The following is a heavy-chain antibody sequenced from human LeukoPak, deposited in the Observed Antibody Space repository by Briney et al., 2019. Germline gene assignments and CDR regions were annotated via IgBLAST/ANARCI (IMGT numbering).Heavy chain of an antibody. CDR3: ARATQSRFDAFDI. Sequence: SETMYLTCTVSVGSISSYYCSWIRHPPWKGREWIGYIYYSGSTNYNPSLKSRVTISVDTSKNQFSLKLSSVTAADTAVYYCARATQSRFDAFDIWGQGTMVTVSS. V-gene: IGHV4-59*01. D-gene: IGHD6-19*01. CDR2: IYYSGST. J-gene: IGHJ3*02. CDR1: VGSISSYY.